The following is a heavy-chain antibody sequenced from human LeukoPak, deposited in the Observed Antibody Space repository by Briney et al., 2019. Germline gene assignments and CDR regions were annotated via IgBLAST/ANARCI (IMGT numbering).Heavy chain of an antibody. CDR1: GFTFSSYS. J-gene: IGHJ6*03. D-gene: IGHD7-27*01. V-gene: IGHV3-48*02. CDR2: ISSSSSTI. Sequence: GGSLRLSCAASGFTFSSYSMNWVRQAPGKGLEWVSYISSSSSTIYYADSVKGRFTISRDNAKNSLYLQMNRLRDEDTAVYYCARDSRLGYYYMDVWGKGTTVTVSS. CDR3: ARDSRLGYYYMDV.